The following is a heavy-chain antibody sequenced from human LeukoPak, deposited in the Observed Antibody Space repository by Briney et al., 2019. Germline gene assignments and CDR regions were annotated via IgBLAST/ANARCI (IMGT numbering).Heavy chain of an antibody. J-gene: IGHJ4*02. CDR3: ARISLAPSDNFDS. V-gene: IGHV3-23*01. Sequence: GGSLRLSCAAYAFTFSSHPMGWVRRAPGKGLEWVSSICSSIGCTYYADSVRGRFAISRDDSKNTLYLQMNSLRAEDTAVYYCARISLAPSDNFDSWGQGTLVTVSS. D-gene: IGHD1-1*01. CDR2: ICSSIGCT. CDR1: AFTFSSHP.